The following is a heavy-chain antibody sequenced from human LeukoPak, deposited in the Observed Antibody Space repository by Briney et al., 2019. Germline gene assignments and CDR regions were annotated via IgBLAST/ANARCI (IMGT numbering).Heavy chain of an antibody. Sequence: SQTLSLTCTVSGRSISRGGYYWSRIRQHPGKGLEWIGYIYYSGSTYYNPSLKSRVTISVDTSKNQFSLKLSSVTAADTAVYYCARWGLVKYCSGGSCHDYWGQGTLVTASS. CDR1: GRSISRGGYY. J-gene: IGHJ4*02. V-gene: IGHV4-31*03. CDR2: IYYSGST. D-gene: IGHD2-15*01. CDR3: ARWGLVKYCSGGSCHDY.